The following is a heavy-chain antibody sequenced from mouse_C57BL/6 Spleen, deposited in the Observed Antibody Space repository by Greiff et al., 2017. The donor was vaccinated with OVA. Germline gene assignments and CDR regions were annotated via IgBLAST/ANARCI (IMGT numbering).Heavy chain of an antibody. V-gene: IGHV5-16*01. CDR2: ITSDGSST. D-gene: IGHD2-5*01. CDR1: GFTFSDYY. Sequence: EVQRVESEGGLVQPGSSMKLSCTASGFTFSDYYMAWVRQVPEKGLEWVANITSDGSSTYYLDSLKSRFIISRDNAKNSLYLQKSSLKSEDTATYYCARGGNYYSNYVDYWGQGTTLTVSS. J-gene: IGHJ2*01. CDR3: ARGGNYYSNYVDY.